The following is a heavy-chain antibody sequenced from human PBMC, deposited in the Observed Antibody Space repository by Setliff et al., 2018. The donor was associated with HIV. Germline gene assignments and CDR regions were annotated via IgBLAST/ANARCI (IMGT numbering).Heavy chain of an antibody. V-gene: IGHV3-74*01. Sequence: GESLKISCAASGFTFSSYWMHWVRQAPGKGLVWVSRINSDGSSTSYADSVKGRFTISRDNAKNTLYLQMNSLRAEDTAVYYCASSPVGYYYMGVWGKGTTVTVSS. J-gene: IGHJ6*03. CDR3: ASSPVGYYYMGV. CDR1: GFTFSSYW. D-gene: IGHD3-3*01. CDR2: INSDGSST.